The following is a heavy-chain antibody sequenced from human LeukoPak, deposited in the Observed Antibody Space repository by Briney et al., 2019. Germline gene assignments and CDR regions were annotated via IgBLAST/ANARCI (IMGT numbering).Heavy chain of an antibody. J-gene: IGHJ4*02. D-gene: IGHD5-12*01. CDR2: ISSSSTYI. CDR3: ARHSGYSYS. Sequence: TGGSLRLSCAASGFTFSTYSMNWVRQAPGKGLEWVSSISSSSTYIYYEDSVKGRFTISRDNAKNSLYLQMNSLRVEDTAVYYCARHSGYSYSWGQGTLVTVSS. V-gene: IGHV3-21*01. CDR1: GFTFSTYS.